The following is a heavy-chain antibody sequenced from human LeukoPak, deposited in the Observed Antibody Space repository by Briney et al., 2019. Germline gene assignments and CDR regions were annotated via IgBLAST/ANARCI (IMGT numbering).Heavy chain of an antibody. D-gene: IGHD1-14*01. J-gene: IGHJ4*02. CDR3: AGRPPGVDLAPLDY. CDR2: ISGSGGDT. CDR1: GFTFSGSA. Sequence: PGGSLRLSCAASGFTFSGSAMSWVRQAPGKGLECVSSISGSGGDTFYADSVTGRFTISRDTSKKTLYLQMNSLRAEDTAIYYCAGRPPGVDLAPLDYWGQGTLVTVSS. V-gene: IGHV3-23*01.